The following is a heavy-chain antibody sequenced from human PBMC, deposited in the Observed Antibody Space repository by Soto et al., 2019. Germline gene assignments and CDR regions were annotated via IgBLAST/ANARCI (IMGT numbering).Heavy chain of an antibody. Sequence: PGGSLGLSCAASGFSLSSYAMSWVRQAPGKGLEWVSAISGSGGSTYYADSVKGRFTISRDNSKNTLYLQMNSLRAEDTAVYYCAKDHPNDLLRYFDWPQIGWFDPWGQGTLVTVSS. CDR2: ISGSGGST. CDR3: AKDHPNDLLRYFDWPQIGWFDP. CDR1: GFSLSSYA. J-gene: IGHJ5*02. V-gene: IGHV3-23*01. D-gene: IGHD3-9*01.